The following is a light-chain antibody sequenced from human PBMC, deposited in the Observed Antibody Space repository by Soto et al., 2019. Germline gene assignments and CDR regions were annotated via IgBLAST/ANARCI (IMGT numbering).Light chain of an antibody. CDR1: SPNIGGNY. V-gene: IGLV1-47*02. CDR3: AAWDNSFSGSLV. J-gene: IGLJ1*01. Sequence: QSLLTQPPSASGTPGQRVTISCSGSSPNIGGNYVYWYQHLPGTAPRLLIYNNNQRPSGVPDRFSGSKSGPSASLAINGLRSEDEADYYCAAWDNSFSGSLVFGTGTKVTVL. CDR2: NNN.